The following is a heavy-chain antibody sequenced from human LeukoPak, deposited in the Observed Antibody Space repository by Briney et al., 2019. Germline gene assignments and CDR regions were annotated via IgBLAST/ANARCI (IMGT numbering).Heavy chain of an antibody. V-gene: IGHV1-2*02. Sequence: ASVTVSCKASGHTFTDYYLHWVRQAPRQGLEWMGWISPSSGGPKYAQKFQDRVTMTRGTSISTAYMELSSLRSDDTAVYYCASGYSYAWLLDYWGQGTMVTVSS. CDR2: ISPSSGGP. CDR1: GHTFTDYY. CDR3: ASGYSYAWLLDY. J-gene: IGHJ4*02. D-gene: IGHD5-18*01.